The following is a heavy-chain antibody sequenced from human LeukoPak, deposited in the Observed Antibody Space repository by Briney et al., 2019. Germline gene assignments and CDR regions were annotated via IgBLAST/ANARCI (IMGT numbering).Heavy chain of an antibody. J-gene: IGHJ4*02. CDR3: ARGYGDFRVEGRYFHS. CDR2: ISXSGGST. Sequence: GGXXRXXCAASGFTFSXYXXSWVXQAPGKGXXXXSAISXSGGSTYYADSVKGRFTISRDNSKNTLYLQMNSLRAEDTAVYYCARGYGDFRVEGRYFHSWGQGTLVTVSS. CDR1: GFTFSXYX. D-gene: IGHD4-17*01. V-gene: IGHV3-23*01.